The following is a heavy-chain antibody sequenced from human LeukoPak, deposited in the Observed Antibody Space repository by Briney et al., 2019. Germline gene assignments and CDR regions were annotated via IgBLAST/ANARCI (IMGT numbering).Heavy chain of an antibody. Sequence: SGTLSLTCAVYGGSFSGYYWSWIRQPPGKGLEWIGEINHSGSTNYNPSLKSRVTISVDTSKNQFSLKLSSVTAADTAVYYCAGSGSDFDYWGQGTLVTVSS. CDR3: AGSGSDFDY. V-gene: IGHV4-34*01. CDR2: INHSGST. CDR1: GGSFSGYY. J-gene: IGHJ4*02. D-gene: IGHD3-10*01.